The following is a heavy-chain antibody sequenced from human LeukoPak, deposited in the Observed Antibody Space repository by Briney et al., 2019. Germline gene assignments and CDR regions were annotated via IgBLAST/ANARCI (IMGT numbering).Heavy chain of an antibody. CDR1: GGSMTTRNYY. CDR3: ASAYDISGYYYYMDV. CDR2: KYYSGST. Sequence: SETLSLTCTVSGGSMTTRNYYWGWIRQSPGKGLEWIGHKYYSGSTYYNPSLKGRVSISVDTTIYQFSLSFSSVTAADTAVYYCASAYDISGYYYYMDVWGKGTTVTVSS. D-gene: IGHD3-22*01. J-gene: IGHJ6*03. V-gene: IGHV4-39*07.